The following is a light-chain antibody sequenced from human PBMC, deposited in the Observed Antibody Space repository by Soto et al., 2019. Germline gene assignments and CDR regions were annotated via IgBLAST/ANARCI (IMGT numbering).Light chain of an antibody. J-gene: IGLJ2*01. V-gene: IGLV3-21*02. Sequence: SYELTQAPSVSVAPRQTARITCGGNDIGGKTVHWYQQKAGQAPALVVYDDSDRPSGIPERFSGSNSGNTATLTITRVEAGDEADYFCQVWDRSTDHVLFGGGTKLTVL. CDR2: DDS. CDR3: QVWDRSTDHVL. CDR1: DIGGKT.